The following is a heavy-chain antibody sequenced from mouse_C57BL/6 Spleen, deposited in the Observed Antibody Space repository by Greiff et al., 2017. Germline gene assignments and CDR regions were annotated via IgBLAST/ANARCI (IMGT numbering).Heavy chain of an antibody. CDR1: GYTFTSYG. D-gene: IGHD4-1*01. Sequence: DVQLQESGAELVRPGSSVKMSCKTSGYTFTSYGINWVKQRPGQGLEWIGFIYIGNGYTEYNEKFKGKATLTSDTSSSTAYMQLSSLTSEDSAIYFCARRLTGLYYAMDYWGQGTSVTVSS. V-gene: IGHV1-58*01. CDR3: ARRLTGLYYAMDY. J-gene: IGHJ4*01. CDR2: IYIGNGYT.